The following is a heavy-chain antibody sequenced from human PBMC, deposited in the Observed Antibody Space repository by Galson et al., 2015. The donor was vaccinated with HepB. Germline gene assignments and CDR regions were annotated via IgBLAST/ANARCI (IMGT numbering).Heavy chain of an antibody. Sequence: SLRLSCAASGFTFSDYYMSWIRQAPGKGLEWVSYISSSGSTIYYADSVKGRFTISRDNAKNSLYLQMNSLRAEDTAVYYCARDRALRQWLSWEGSSGPFDPWGQGTLVTVSS. CDR1: GFTFSDYY. CDR2: ISSSGSTI. CDR3: ARDRALRQWLSWEGSSGPFDP. J-gene: IGHJ5*02. V-gene: IGHV3-11*01. D-gene: IGHD6-19*01.